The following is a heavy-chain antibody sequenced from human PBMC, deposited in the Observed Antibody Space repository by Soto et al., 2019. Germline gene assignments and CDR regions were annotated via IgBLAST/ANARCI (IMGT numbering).Heavy chain of an antibody. J-gene: IGHJ5*02. CDR1: GGSISSGDYY. D-gene: IGHD6-13*01. CDR3: AREGRSSSMRYWFDP. Sequence: PSETLSLTCTVSGGSISSGDYYWSWIRQPPGKGLEWIGYIYYSGSTYYNPSLKSRVTISVDTSKNQFSLKLSSVTAADTAVYYCAREGRSSSMRYWFDPWGQGTLVTVSS. CDR2: IYYSGST. V-gene: IGHV4-30-4*01.